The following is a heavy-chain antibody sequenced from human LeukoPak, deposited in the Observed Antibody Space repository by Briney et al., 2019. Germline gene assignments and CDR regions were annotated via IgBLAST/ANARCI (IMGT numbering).Heavy chain of an antibody. D-gene: IGHD6-19*01. V-gene: IGHV4-4*07. CDR3: AREKQSSGWYVPNYFDY. J-gene: IGHJ4*02. Sequence: PSETLSLTCTVSGGSISSYYWSWIRQPAGKGLEWIGRIYTSGSTNYNPSLKGRVTMSVDTSKNQFSLELSSVTAADTAVYYCAREKQSSGWYVPNYFDYWGQGTLVTVSS. CDR2: IYTSGST. CDR1: GGSISSYY.